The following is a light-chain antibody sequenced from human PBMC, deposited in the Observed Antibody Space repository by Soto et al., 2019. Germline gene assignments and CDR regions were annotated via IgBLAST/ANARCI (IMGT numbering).Light chain of an antibody. CDR1: QSVSSSY. J-gene: IGKJ3*01. CDR3: QQYGSSPLFT. Sequence: EIVLTQSPGTLSLSPGERATLSCRASQSVSSSYLAWYQQKPGQAPRLLIYGASSRATGIPDRFSGSGSGTDFTLTISRLEREDVAVYYWQQYGSSPLFTFGPGNKVDIK. CDR2: GAS. V-gene: IGKV3-20*01.